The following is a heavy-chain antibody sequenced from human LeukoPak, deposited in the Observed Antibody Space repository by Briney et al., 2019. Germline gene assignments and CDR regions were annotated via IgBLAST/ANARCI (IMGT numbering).Heavy chain of an antibody. CDR2: IYHSGST. Sequence: SQTLSLTCAVSGGSISSGGYSWSWIRQPPGKGLEWIGYIYHSGSTYYNPSLKSRVTISVDRSKNQFPLKLSSVTAADTAVYYCARGVGRGPNYYYYGMDVWGQGTTVTVSS. CDR1: GGSISSGGYS. J-gene: IGHJ6*02. D-gene: IGHD1-26*01. CDR3: ARGVGRGPNYYYYGMDV. V-gene: IGHV4-30-2*01.